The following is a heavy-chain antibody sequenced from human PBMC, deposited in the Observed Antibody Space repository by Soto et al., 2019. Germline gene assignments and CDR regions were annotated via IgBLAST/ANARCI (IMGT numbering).Heavy chain of an antibody. V-gene: IGHV1-69*13. J-gene: IGHJ6*02. D-gene: IGHD4-17*01. CDR3: ARERSDYGDSDYYYYYGMDV. Sequence: ASVQVSREASGGTLGSYAISWVRQAPGQGLEWMGGIIPIFGTANYAQKFQGRVTITADESTSTAYMELSSLRSEDTAVYYCARERSDYGDSDYYYYYGMDVWGQGTTVTVSS. CDR2: IIPIFGTA. CDR1: GGTLGSYA.